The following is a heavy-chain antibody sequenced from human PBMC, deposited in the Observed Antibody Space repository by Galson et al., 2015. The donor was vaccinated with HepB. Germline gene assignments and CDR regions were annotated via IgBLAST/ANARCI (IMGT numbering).Heavy chain of an antibody. J-gene: IGHJ4*02. V-gene: IGHV1-69*13. D-gene: IGHD3-10*01. CDR1: GYTITSYG. CDR2: IIPDFGTT. CDR3: ARGTYYFRTRTYSDFDY. Sequence: SVKVSCKAAGYTITSYGITWVRQAPGQGLEWMGGIIPDFGTTNYAQKFQGRVTISADGSTNTAYMELGSLRSEDTAVYFCARGTYYFRTRTYSDFDYWGQGTLVTVSS.